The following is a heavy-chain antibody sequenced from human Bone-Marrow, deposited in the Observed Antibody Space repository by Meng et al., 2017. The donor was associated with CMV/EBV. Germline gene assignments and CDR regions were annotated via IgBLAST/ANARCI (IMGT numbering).Heavy chain of an antibody. D-gene: IGHD3-16*02. Sequence: ASVKVSCKASGYTFTSYDINWVRQATGQGLEWMGWMNPNSGNTGYAQKFQGRVTITRNTSISTAYMELSSLRSDDTAVYYCARDLTRGRLSHYYYGMDVWGQGTTVTVSS. CDR1: GYTFTSYD. CDR3: ARDLTRGRLSHYYYGMDV. V-gene: IGHV1-8*03. CDR2: MNPNSGNT. J-gene: IGHJ6*02.